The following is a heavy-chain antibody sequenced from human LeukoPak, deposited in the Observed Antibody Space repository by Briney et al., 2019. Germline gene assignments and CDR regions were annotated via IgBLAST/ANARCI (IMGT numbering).Heavy chain of an antibody. J-gene: IGHJ5*02. CDR3: ARDRITFGGVNWFDP. V-gene: IGHV1-2*02. CDR1: GYTFTGYY. D-gene: IGHD3-16*01. CDR2: INPNSGGT. Sequence: ASVKVSCKASGYTFTGYYMHWVRQAPGQGLEWMGWINPNSGGTNYAQKFQGRVTMTRDTSNSTAYMELSRLRSDDTAVYYCARDRITFGGVNWFDPWGQGTLVTVSS.